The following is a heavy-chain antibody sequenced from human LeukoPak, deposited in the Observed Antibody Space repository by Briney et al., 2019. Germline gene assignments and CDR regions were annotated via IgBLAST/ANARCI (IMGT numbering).Heavy chain of an antibody. CDR2: IYYSGRT. Sequence: SETLSLTCTVSGGSIMVAAYSWGWIRQPPGKGLEWIGYIYYSGRTYYNPSLKSRVTISLDRSKNQFSLKLSSVTAADTAVYFCARGYGDNSGAFDIWGQGTLVTVSS. J-gene: IGHJ3*02. CDR1: GGSIMVAAYS. CDR3: ARGYGDNSGAFDI. D-gene: IGHD4-23*01. V-gene: IGHV4-30-2*01.